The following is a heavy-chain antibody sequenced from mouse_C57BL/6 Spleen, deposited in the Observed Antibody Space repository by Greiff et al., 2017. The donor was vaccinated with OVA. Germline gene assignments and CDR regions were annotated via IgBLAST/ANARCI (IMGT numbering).Heavy chain of an antibody. CDR1: GYAFSSSW. V-gene: IGHV1-82*01. J-gene: IGHJ2*01. CDR2: IYPGDGDT. D-gene: IGHD3-1*01. CDR3: GRSGGGGYFDY. Sequence: VQLQQSGPELVKPGASVKISCKASGYAFSSSWMNWVKQRPGKGLEWIGRIYPGDGDTNYNGKFKGKATLTADKSSSTAYMQLSSLTSEDSAVYFCGRSGGGGYFDYWGQGTTLTVSS.